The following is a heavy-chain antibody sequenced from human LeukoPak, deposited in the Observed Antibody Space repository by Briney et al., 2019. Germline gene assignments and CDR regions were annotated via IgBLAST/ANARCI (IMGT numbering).Heavy chain of an antibody. D-gene: IGHD2-15*01. V-gene: IGHV3-23*01. CDR1: GFTFSRYD. CDR2: ISGSAGSK. CDR3: AKGSGAYSYLFDY. Sequence: GRSLRLSCAASGFTFSRYDMTWVRQAPGKGLEWVSGISGSAGSKDYADSVKGRFTISRDNSKNTLYLQMSSLRADDTAVYYCAKGSGAYSYLFDYWGRGTLVTVSS. J-gene: IGHJ4*02.